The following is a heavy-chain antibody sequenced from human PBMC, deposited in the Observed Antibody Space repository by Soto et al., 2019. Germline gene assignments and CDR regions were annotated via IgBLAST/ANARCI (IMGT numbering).Heavy chain of an antibody. CDR2: ISAYNGNT. Sequence: SVKVCFRASCYTFTSYGISWVRQAPGQGLEWMGWISAYNGNTNYAQKLQGRVTMTTDTSTSTAYMELRSLRSDDTAVYYCASPLSGYYYYGMDVWGQGTTVTVSS. J-gene: IGHJ6*02. CDR3: ASPLSGYYYYGMDV. CDR1: CYTFTSYG. D-gene: IGHD6-19*01. V-gene: IGHV1-18*01.